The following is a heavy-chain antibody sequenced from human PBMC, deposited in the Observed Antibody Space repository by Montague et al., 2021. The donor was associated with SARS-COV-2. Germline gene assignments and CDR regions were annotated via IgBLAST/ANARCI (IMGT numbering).Heavy chain of an antibody. CDR3: VRDPAPSGSGTFYDY. D-gene: IGHD1-26*01. J-gene: IGHJ4*02. Sequence: SETLSPTCTVSGDSVSHDFWTWIRQPGGKGLEWIGYVYYSRSSSXNPSRMGGVSIAVDTSKNQFSLRLCTVTAADTAINYCVRDPAPSGSGTFYDYWGQGTLVAVSS. CDR2: VYYSRSS. CDR1: GDSVSHDF. V-gene: IGHV4-59*02.